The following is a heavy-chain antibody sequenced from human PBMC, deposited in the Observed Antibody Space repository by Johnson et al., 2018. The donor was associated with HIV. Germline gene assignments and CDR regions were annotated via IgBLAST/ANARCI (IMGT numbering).Heavy chain of an antibody. D-gene: IGHD6-19*01. Sequence: HVQLVESGGGVVQPGRSLRLSCAASGFTFSSYAMHWVRQAPGKGLEWVAVISYDGNNKYYVDSVKGRFTISRDNSKNTLYLQMNILRAEDTAVYYCAKGGGSGWSDAFDIWGQGTMVTVSS. CDR3: AKGGGSGWSDAFDI. J-gene: IGHJ3*02. V-gene: IGHV3-30*04. CDR2: ISYDGNNK. CDR1: GFTFSSYA.